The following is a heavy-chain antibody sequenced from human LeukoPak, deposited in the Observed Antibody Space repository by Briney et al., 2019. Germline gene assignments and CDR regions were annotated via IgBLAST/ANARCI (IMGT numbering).Heavy chain of an antibody. J-gene: IGHJ4*02. Sequence: PGGSLRLSCAASGFTFSSYGMSWVRQAPGKGLEWVSAISGSGGSTYYADSVKGRFTISRDNSKNTLYLQMNSLRAEDTAVYYCANDLGNGRDFDYWGQGTLVTVPS. D-gene: IGHD7-27*01. CDR3: ANDLGNGRDFDY. V-gene: IGHV3-23*01. CDR2: ISGSGGST. CDR1: GFTFSSYG.